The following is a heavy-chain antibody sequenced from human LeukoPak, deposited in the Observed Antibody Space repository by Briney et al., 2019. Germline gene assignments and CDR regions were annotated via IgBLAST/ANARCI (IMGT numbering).Heavy chain of an antibody. J-gene: IGHJ4*02. CDR2: IYYSGST. CDR1: GGSISSSSYY. V-gene: IGHV4-39*07. D-gene: IGHD3-22*01. Sequence: SETLSLTCTVSGGSISSSSYYWGWIRQPPGKGLEWIASIYYSGSTYYNPSLKSRVTISVDTSKNQFSLKLSSVTAADTAVYYCAPGNSGYYFVWGQGTLVTVSS. CDR3: APGNSGYYFV.